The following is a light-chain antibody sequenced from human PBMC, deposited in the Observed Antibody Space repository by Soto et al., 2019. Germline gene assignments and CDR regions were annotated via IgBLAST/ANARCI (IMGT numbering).Light chain of an antibody. Sequence: DIQMTQSPSSLSASVGDRVTITCRASQSIGRFLNWHQQKPGKAPNVLINVASTLRSGVPSRFSGSGSGTDCKLTSSSLQAGNCVTYCCQQSLLTPLTGGGGTKVDIK. CDR2: VAS. J-gene: IGKJ4*01. V-gene: IGKV1-39*01. CDR3: QQSLLTPLT. CDR1: QSIGRF.